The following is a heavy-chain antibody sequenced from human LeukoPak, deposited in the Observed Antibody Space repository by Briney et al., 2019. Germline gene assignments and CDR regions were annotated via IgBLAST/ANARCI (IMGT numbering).Heavy chain of an antibody. CDR3: AREDYYDSGSNDY. Sequence: APVKVPCKASGYTFTRHAMNWVRQAPGQGLEWMGWINPNSGGTNYAQKFQGRVTMTRDTSISTAYMELSRLRSDDAAVYYCAREDYYDSGSNDYWGQGTLVTVSS. V-gene: IGHV1-2*02. CDR1: GYTFTRHA. CDR2: INPNSGGT. D-gene: IGHD3-22*01. J-gene: IGHJ4*02.